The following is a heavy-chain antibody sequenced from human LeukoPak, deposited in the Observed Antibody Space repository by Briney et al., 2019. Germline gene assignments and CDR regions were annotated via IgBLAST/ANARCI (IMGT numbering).Heavy chain of an antibody. CDR1: GFTFSDYS. Sequence: GGSLRLSCAASGFTFSDYSMNWVRQAPGKGLEWVSYISSSGATMYYADSVRGRFTISRDTAKNSLYLQMNSLRAEDTAVYYCARAQTNWGQGTLVTVSS. V-gene: IGHV3-48*01. CDR2: ISSSGATM. J-gene: IGHJ4*02. D-gene: IGHD4-11*01. CDR3: ARAQTN.